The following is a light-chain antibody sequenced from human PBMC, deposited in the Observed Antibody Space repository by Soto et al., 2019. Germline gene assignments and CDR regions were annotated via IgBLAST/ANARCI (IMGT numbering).Light chain of an antibody. CDR3: QTWGTGIHVV. V-gene: IGLV4-69*01. CDR1: SGHSSYA. Sequence: QLVLTQSPSASASLGASVNLTCTLSSGHSSYAIAWHQQQPEKGPRYLMKLTSDGSHTKGDGIPDRFSGSSSGAERYLTISSLQSEDEADYYCQTWGTGIHVVFGGGTQLTVL. J-gene: IGLJ2*01. CDR2: LTSDGSH.